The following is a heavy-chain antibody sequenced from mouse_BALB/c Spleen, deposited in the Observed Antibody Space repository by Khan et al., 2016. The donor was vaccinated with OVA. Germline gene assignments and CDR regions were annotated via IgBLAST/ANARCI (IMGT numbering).Heavy chain of an antibody. J-gene: IGHJ2*01. D-gene: IGHD1-1*01. CDR2: ISYSGGT. V-gene: IGHV3-2*02. Sequence: EVQLQESGPGLVKPSQSLSLTCTVTGYSITSGYAWNWIRQFPGNKLEWMGYISYSGGTSYNPSLKSRISINRDTSKNQFLLQLNSVTTENKSTYYGATMNYYGYYFDYWGQGTTLTVSS. CDR3: ATMNYYGYYFDY. CDR1: GYSITSGYA.